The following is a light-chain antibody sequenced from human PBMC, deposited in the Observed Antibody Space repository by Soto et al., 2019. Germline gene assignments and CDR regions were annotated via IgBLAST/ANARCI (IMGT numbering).Light chain of an antibody. Sequence: EIVLTQSPATRYVSPGERAALACRASQSVSSNLAWYQQKPGQAPRLLIYGATTTATGIPARLGGSGSRKVFTLTISSLQSEDNAKVYYQQYKSYRAFGQGTKV. V-gene: IGKV3D-15*01. J-gene: IGKJ1*01. CDR1: QSVSSN. CDR3: QQYKSYRA. CDR2: GAT.